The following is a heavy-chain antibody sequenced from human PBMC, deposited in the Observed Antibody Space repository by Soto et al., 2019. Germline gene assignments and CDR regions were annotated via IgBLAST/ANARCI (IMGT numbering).Heavy chain of an antibody. D-gene: IGHD3-10*01. CDR2: IVVGSGNT. CDR1: GFTFTSSA. V-gene: IGHV1-58*02. CDR3: AAEPRAFQIDAFDI. J-gene: IGHJ3*02. Sequence: SVKVSCKASGFTFTSSAMQWVRQARGQRLEWIGWIVVGSGNTNYGQKLQERVTITRDMSTSTAYKEISNLRSEDTAVYYCAAEPRAFQIDAFDIWGQGTMVTVSS.